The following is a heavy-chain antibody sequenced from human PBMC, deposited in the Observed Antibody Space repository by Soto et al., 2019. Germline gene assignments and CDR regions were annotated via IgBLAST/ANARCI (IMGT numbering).Heavy chain of an antibody. D-gene: IGHD2-2*01. J-gene: IGHJ6*02. CDR1: GFTFSSYE. CDR2: ISSSGSTI. CDR3: ARIGCSSTSCYVVYYYYYGMDV. V-gene: IGHV3-48*03. Sequence: PGGSLRLSCAASGFTFSSYEMNWFRQAPGKGLEWVSYISSSGSTIYYADSVKGRFTISRDNAKNSLYLQMNSLRAEDTAVYYCARIGCSSTSCYVVYYYYYGMDVWGQGTTVTVSS.